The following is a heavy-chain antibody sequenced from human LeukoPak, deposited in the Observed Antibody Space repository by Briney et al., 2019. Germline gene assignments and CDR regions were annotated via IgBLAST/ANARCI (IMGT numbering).Heavy chain of an antibody. J-gene: IGHJ5*02. D-gene: IGHD2-2*01. CDR2: INPNSGGT. V-gene: IGHV1-2*04. Sequence: GASVKVSCKASGYTFTGYYMHWVRQAPGQGLEWMGWINPNSGGTNYAQKFQGWVTMTRDTSISTAYMELSRLRSDDTAVYYCARATQSFGIVVVPADEGWFDPWGQGTLVTVSS. CDR1: GYTFTGYY. CDR3: ARATQSFGIVVVPADEGWFDP.